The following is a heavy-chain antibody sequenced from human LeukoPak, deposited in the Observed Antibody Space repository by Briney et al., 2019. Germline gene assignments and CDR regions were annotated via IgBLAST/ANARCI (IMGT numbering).Heavy chain of an antibody. J-gene: IGHJ1*01. V-gene: IGHV5-51*01. Sequence: GESLKISCKGSGYSFTNYWIGWVRQMPGKGLEWMGFIYLGDYDTRYSPSFQGQVTISADKSITTAYLQWNSLKASDTAMYYCARRGSCTNGVCEYFQEWGQGTLVTVSS. CDR2: IYLGDYDT. CDR1: GYSFTNYW. CDR3: ARRGSCTNGVCEYFQE. D-gene: IGHD2-8*01.